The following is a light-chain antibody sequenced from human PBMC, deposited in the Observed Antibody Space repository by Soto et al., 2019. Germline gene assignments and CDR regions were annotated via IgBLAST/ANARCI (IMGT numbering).Light chain of an antibody. V-gene: IGKV1-6*01. Sequence: AIQMTQSPSSLSASVGDRVTITCRASQGIRNDLGWYQQKPGKAPKLLIYAASSLQSGVPSRVSGSGSGTDFTLTISSLQPEDFASYYGLQDYNYPLTFGGGTKVEIK. CDR3: LQDYNYPLT. CDR1: QGIRND. J-gene: IGKJ4*01. CDR2: AAS.